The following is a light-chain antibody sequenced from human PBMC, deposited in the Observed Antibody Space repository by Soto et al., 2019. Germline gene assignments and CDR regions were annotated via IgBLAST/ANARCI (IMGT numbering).Light chain of an antibody. CDR3: SSYTSILYV. J-gene: IGLJ1*01. CDR1: SSDVGGYNY. V-gene: IGLV2-14*01. CDR2: DVS. Sequence: QSALTQPASVSGSPGQSITISCTGTSSDVGGYNYDSWYQQHPGKAPKLMIYDVSNRPSGVSNRFSGSKSGNTASLTISGLQAEDEADYYCSSYTSILYVFGTGTKLTVL.